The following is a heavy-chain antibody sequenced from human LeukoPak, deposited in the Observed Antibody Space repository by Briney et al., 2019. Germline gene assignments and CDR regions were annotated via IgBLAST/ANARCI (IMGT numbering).Heavy chain of an antibody. V-gene: IGHV3-9*01. J-gene: IGHJ4*02. CDR3: ARSCTAGGRGADY. CDR1: GFTFGDYA. Sequence: GGSLRLSCAASGFTFGDYALHWVRQAPGKGLEWVSTITWSGATIGYADSVKGRFTISRDNAKNSLYLQMNSLRAEDTAFYYCARSCTAGGRGADYWGQGTLVTVSS. D-gene: IGHD3-16*01. CDR2: ITWSGATI.